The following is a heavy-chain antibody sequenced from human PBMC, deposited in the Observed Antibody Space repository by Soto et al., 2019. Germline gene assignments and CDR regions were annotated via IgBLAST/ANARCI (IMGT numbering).Heavy chain of an antibody. CDR3: ARDNGVLWFGESDYYGMDA. V-gene: IGHV4-61*01. CDR1: GGSVSSGSYY. J-gene: IGHJ6*02. CDR2: IYYSGST. Sequence: SATLCLTCTVSGGSVSSGSYYWSWIRQPPVKGLEWIGYIYYSGSTNYNPSLKSRVTISVDTSKNQFSLKLSSVTAADTAVYYCARDNGVLWFGESDYYGMDAWGQGTTVTVSS. D-gene: IGHD3-10*01.